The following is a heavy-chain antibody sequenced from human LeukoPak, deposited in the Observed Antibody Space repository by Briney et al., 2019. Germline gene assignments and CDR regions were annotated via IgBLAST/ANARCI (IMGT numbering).Heavy chain of an antibody. CDR3: ARAPPIVLMVYAPRRSGMDV. J-gene: IGHJ6*02. Sequence: SETLSLTCADYGGSFSGYYWSWIRQPPGKGLEWIGEINHSGSTNYNPSLKSRVTISVDTSKNQFSLKLSSVTAADTAVYYCARAPPIVLMVYAPRRSGMDVWGQGTTVTVSS. V-gene: IGHV4-34*01. CDR2: INHSGST. D-gene: IGHD2-8*01. CDR1: GGSFSGYY.